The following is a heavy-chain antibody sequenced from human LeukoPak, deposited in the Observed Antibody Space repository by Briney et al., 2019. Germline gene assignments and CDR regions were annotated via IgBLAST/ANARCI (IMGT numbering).Heavy chain of an antibody. Sequence: GGSLRLSCAASGFTFSSYAMSWVRQAPGKGLEWVSAISGSGGSTYYADSVKGRFTISRDNSKNTLYLQMNSLRAEDTAVYYCAKDFTEQQLVWTYDAFDIWGQGTMVTVSS. CDR3: AKDFTEQQLVWTYDAFDI. J-gene: IGHJ3*02. V-gene: IGHV3-23*01. D-gene: IGHD6-13*01. CDR2: ISGSGGST. CDR1: GFTFSSYA.